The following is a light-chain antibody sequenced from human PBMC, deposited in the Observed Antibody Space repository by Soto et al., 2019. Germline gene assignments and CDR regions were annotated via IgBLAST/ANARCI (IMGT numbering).Light chain of an antibody. CDR2: GAS. CDR1: QSVSSY. J-gene: IGKJ2*01. Sequence: EVVMTQSPATLSVSPGEGATLSCRASQSVSSYLAWYQQKPGQAPRLLIYGASTRATGIPARFSGSGSRTEFTLTISSLQSEDFAVYYCQQYNNWPPNTFGQGTNLEIK. V-gene: IGKV3-15*01. CDR3: QQYNNWPPNT.